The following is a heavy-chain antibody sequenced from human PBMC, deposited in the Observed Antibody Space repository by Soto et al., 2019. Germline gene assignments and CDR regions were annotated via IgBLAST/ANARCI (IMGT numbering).Heavy chain of an antibody. Sequence: GGSLRLSCAASGFTFSSYSMNWVRQAPGKGLEWVSSISSSSSYIYYADSVKGRFTISRDNAKNSLYLQMNSLRAEDTAVYYCARDRGCSSTSCYVPGYFDYWGQGTLVTVSS. D-gene: IGHD2-2*01. V-gene: IGHV3-21*01. CDR3: ARDRGCSSTSCYVPGYFDY. CDR1: GFTFSSYS. CDR2: ISSSSSYI. J-gene: IGHJ4*02.